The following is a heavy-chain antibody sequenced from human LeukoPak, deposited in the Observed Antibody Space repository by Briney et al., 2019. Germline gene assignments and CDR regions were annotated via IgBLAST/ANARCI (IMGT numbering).Heavy chain of an antibody. CDR2: STHSGST. D-gene: IGHD2-2*01. V-gene: IGHV4-34*01. Sequence: PSETLSLTCAVYGGSFSGHYWTWIRQPPGKGLEWIGESTHSGSTNYNPSLKSRVTISVDTSKNQFSLKLTSVTAADTAVYHRARGRTGAAALDFWGPGTLVIVPS. CDR3: ARGRTGAAALDF. CDR1: GGSFSGHY. J-gene: IGHJ4*02.